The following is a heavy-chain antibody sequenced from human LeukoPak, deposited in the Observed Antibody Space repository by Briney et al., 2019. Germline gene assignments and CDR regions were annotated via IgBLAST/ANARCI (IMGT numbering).Heavy chain of an antibody. J-gene: IGHJ6*03. Sequence: SETLSLTCTVSGGSISSYYWSWIRQPAGKGLEWIGRIYTSGSTNYNPSLKSRVTMSVDTSKNQFSLKLSSVTAADTAVYYCARGRSEQLLHYMDVWGKGTTVTISS. CDR3: ARGRSEQLLHYMDV. D-gene: IGHD2-2*01. CDR2: IYTSGST. CDR1: GGSISSYY. V-gene: IGHV4-4*07.